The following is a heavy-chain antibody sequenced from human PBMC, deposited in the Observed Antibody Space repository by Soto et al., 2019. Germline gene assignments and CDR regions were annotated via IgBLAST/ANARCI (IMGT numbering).Heavy chain of an antibody. CDR3: ARGGVEDSSGWATYFDY. Sequence: EVQLVESGGGLVQPGVSLRLSCAASGFTFSGYSMFWFRQAPGKGLEYVSAINTNGVNTFYAKSVKGRFTISRDNSKNTMYLQMGSLRAEDMAVYYCARGGVEDSSGWATYFDYWGQGTLVTVSS. D-gene: IGHD6-19*01. CDR2: INTNGVNT. J-gene: IGHJ4*02. CDR1: GFTFSGYS. V-gene: IGHV3-64*01.